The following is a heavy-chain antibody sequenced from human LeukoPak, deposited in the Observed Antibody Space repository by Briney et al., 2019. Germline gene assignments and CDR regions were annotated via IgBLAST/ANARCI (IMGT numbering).Heavy chain of an antibody. J-gene: IGHJ4*02. CDR1: EYTFTAYY. CDR2: IDPNNGRT. CDR3: ARDVYITRGYYFDY. D-gene: IGHD3-10*01. Sequence: ASVKVSCKASEYTFTAYYIHWVRQAPGQGLEWMGWIDPNNGRTNYAQKFQGRVTMTRDTSISTAYMELSSLRSEDTAVYYCARDVYITRGYYFDYWGQGTLVTVSS. V-gene: IGHV1-2*02.